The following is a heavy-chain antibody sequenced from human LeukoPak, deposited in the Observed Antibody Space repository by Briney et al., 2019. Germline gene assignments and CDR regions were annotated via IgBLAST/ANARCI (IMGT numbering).Heavy chain of an antibody. D-gene: IGHD4-17*01. V-gene: IGHV4-31*03. CDR2: IYYSGST. J-gene: IGHJ3*02. Sequence: SETLSLTCTVSGGSISSGGYYWSWIRQHPGKGLEWIVYIYYSGSTYYNPSLKSRVTISVDTSKKQFSLKLSSVTVADTALYFCARRGANDFGDSAGNFAYDIWGQGTMVTASS. CDR3: ARRGANDFGDSAGNFAYDI. CDR1: GGSISSGGYY.